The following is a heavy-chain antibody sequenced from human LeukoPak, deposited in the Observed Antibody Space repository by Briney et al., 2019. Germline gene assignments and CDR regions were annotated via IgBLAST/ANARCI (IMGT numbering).Heavy chain of an antibody. CDR3: ARKLRGSGSYFNYDY. Sequence: GGSLRLSCAASGFTFSNAWMSWVRQAPGKGLEWVSAISASGDSTYYADSVKGRFAISRDESKKTLYLQMNGLRADDTAVYYCARKLRGSGSYFNYDYWGQGTLVTVSS. D-gene: IGHD3-10*01. CDR2: ISASGDST. CDR1: GFTFSNAW. J-gene: IGHJ4*02. V-gene: IGHV3-23*01.